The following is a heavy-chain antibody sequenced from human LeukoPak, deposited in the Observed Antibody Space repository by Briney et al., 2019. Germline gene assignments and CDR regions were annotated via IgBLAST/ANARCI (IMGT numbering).Heavy chain of an antibody. CDR1: GGSISSGDYY. CDR2: IYYSGIT. V-gene: IGHV4-30-4*08. CDR3: ARQKLGLYAFDI. D-gene: IGHD7-27*01. J-gene: IGHJ3*02. Sequence: SETLSLTCTVSGGSISSGDYYWSWIRQPPGKGLEWTGYIYYSGITYYNPSLKSRVTISVDTSKNQFSLKLSSVTAADTAVYYCARQKLGLYAFDIWGQGTMVTVSS.